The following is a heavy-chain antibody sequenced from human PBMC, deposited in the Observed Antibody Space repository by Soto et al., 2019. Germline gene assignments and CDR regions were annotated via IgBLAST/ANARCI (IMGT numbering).Heavy chain of an antibody. CDR1: GGTFSSYT. CDR2: IIPILGIA. V-gene: IGHV1-69*02. Sequence: ASVKVSCKASGGTFSSYTISWVRQAPGQGLEWMGRIIPILGIANYAQKFQGRVTITADKSTSTAYMELSSLRSEDTAVYYCARGIVGATGIFDYWGQGTLVTV. D-gene: IGHD1-26*01. CDR3: ARGIVGATGIFDY. J-gene: IGHJ4*02.